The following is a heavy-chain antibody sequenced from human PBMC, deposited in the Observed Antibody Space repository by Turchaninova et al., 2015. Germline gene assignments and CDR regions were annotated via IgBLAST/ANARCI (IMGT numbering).Heavy chain of an antibody. CDR2: FQYTGST. J-gene: IGHJ5*02. V-gene: IGHV4-39*01. Sequence: QLQLQESGPGLVKPSETLSLTCPVSGGSLSTNTYYWGWIRQPPGKGLEWIGSFQYTGSTYYHPSLKSRVTIPIDTSNNQFSLKLTSGTASDTAVYYCARVDSWYRSWFDPWGQGTLVTVSS. D-gene: IGHD6-13*01. CDR1: GGSLSTNTYY. CDR3: ARVDSWYRSWFDP.